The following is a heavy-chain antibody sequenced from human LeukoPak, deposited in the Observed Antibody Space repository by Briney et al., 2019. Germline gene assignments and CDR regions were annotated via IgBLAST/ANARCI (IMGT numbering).Heavy chain of an antibody. CDR1: GFTFSSST. J-gene: IGHJ5*02. D-gene: IGHD4/OR15-4a*01. CDR2: ISSSSDYI. CDR3: VRIPNSANFPNRFDP. Sequence: PGGSLRLSCAASGFTFSSSTMNWVRQAPGKGLEWVSSISSSSDYIYYADSVKGRFTISRDNAKNSLYLQMNSLRAEDTALYYCVRIPNSANFPNRFDPWGQGTLVTVSS. V-gene: IGHV3-21*01.